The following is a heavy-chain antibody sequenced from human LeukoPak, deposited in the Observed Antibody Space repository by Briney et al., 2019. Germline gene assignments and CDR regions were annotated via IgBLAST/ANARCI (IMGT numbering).Heavy chain of an antibody. CDR2: FDPEDGET. CDR1: GYTLTELS. CDR3: ATGPAIGAAAGRSFDY. J-gene: IGHJ4*02. D-gene: IGHD6-13*01. Sequence: ASVKVSCKVSGYTLTELSMHWVRQAPGKGLEWMGGFDPEDGETIYAQKFQGRVTMTEDTSTDTAYMELSSLRSEDTAVYYCATGPAIGAAAGRSFDYWGQGTLVTVSS. V-gene: IGHV1-24*01.